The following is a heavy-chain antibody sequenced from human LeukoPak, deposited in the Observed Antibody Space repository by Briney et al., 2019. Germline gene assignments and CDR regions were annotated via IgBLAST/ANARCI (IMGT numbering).Heavy chain of an antibody. V-gene: IGHV5-51*01. CDR1: GYSFTSYW. D-gene: IGHD3-22*01. Sequence: GESLKISCKGSGYSFTSYWIGWVRRMPGKGLEWMGIIYPGDSDTRYSPSFQGQVTISADKSISTAYLQWSSLKASDTAMYYCARYTYYYDSSGYRNYYGMDVWGQGTTVTVSS. CDR2: IYPGDSDT. J-gene: IGHJ6*02. CDR3: ARYTYYYDSSGYRNYYGMDV.